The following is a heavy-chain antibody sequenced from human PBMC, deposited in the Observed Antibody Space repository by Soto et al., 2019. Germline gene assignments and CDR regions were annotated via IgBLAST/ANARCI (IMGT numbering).Heavy chain of an antibody. V-gene: IGHV3-9*01. J-gene: IGHJ4*02. CDR2: ISWNSGSI. Sequence: PGGSLRLSCAASGFTFDDYATHWVRQAPGKGLEWVSGISWNSGSIGYADSVKGRFTISRDNAKNSLYLQMNSLRAEDTALYYCAKDPPGSWGQGTLVTVSS. CDR1: GFTFDDYA. CDR3: AKDPPGS. D-gene: IGHD2-15*01.